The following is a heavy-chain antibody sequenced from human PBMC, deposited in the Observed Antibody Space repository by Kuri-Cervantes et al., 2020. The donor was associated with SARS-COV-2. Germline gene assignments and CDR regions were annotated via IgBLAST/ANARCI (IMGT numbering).Heavy chain of an antibody. CDR2: SYHSGST. CDR1: GGSISSGDYS. D-gene: IGHD2-21*01. CDR3: ARRTAGYCDGTRCSYAYYFDY. J-gene: IGHJ4*02. V-gene: IGHV4-30-2*01. Sequence: SETLSLTCAVSGGSISSGDYSWSWIRQPPGKGLEWIGYSYHSGSTHYNPSLKSRVTISVDRSKNQFSLKLTSVTAADTAVYYCARRTAGYCDGTRCSYAYYFDYWGQGTLVTVSS.